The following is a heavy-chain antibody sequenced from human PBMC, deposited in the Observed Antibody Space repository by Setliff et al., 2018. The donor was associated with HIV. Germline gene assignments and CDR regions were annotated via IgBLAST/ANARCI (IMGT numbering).Heavy chain of an antibody. Sequence: GASVKVSCKASGGTFSNYGMSWVRQAPGQGLEWMGGIIPISGTANYAQKFQGRVTITADKSTSTAYMELSSLRSEDTAVYYCARDTYDSSGYYSDYWGQGSPVTVSS. D-gene: IGHD3-22*01. V-gene: IGHV1-69*06. J-gene: IGHJ4*02. CDR2: IIPISGTA. CDR1: GGTFSNYG. CDR3: ARDTYDSSGYYSDY.